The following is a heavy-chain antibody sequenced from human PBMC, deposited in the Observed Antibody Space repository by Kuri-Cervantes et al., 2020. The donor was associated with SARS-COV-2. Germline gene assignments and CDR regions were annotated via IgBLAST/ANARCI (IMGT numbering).Heavy chain of an antibody. J-gene: IGHJ5*02. V-gene: IGHV4-30-4*08. CDR3: ARDQVDVVVPAAMGPHWFDP. CDR2: IYYSGST. D-gene: IGHD2-2*01. CDR1: GGSISSGDYY. Sequence: LRLSCTVSGGSISSGDYYWSWIRQPPGKGLEWIGYIYYSGSTYYNPSLKSRVTISVDTSKNQFSLKLSSVTAADTAVHYCARDQVDVVVPAAMGPHWFDPWGQGTLVTVSS.